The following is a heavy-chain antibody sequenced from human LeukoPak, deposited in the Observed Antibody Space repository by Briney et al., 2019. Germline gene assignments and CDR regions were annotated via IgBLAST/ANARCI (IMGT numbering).Heavy chain of an antibody. CDR2: IYSGGST. V-gene: IGHV3-53*01. Sequence: PGGSLRLSCTASGFTFGDYAMSWFRQAPGKGLEWVSVIYSGGSTYYADSVKGRFTISRDNSKNTLYLQMNSLRAEDTAVYYCASGYDYGTDYWGQGTLVTISS. CDR1: GFTFGDYA. D-gene: IGHD5-12*01. CDR3: ASGYDYGTDY. J-gene: IGHJ4*02.